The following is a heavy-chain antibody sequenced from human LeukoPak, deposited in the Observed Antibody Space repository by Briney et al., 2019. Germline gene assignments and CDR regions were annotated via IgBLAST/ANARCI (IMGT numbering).Heavy chain of an antibody. CDR1: GGSFSGYY. J-gene: IGHJ4*02. D-gene: IGHD3-10*01. CDR2: INHSGST. CDR3: ARSSPGRPFDY. V-gene: IGHV4-34*01. Sequence: SETLSLTCAVYGGSFSGYYWSWLRQPPGKGLEWIGEINHSGSTNYNPSLKSRVTMSVGTSKNQFSLKLSSVPAADTAVYYCARSSPGRPFDYWGQGTLVTVSS.